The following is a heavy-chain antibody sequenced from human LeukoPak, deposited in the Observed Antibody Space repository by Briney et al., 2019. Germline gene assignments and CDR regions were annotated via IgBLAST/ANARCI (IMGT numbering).Heavy chain of an antibody. Sequence: PGGSLRLSCAASGFTFSSFWMHWVRQAPGKGLVWVSRINSDGSSTSYADSVRGRFSISRDNAKNTLYLQMNSLRAEDTAVYYCARGLSGYASSLGYWGQGTLVTVSA. CDR1: GFTFSSFW. D-gene: IGHD6-6*01. CDR2: INSDGSST. V-gene: IGHV3-74*01. J-gene: IGHJ4*02. CDR3: ARGLSGYASSLGY.